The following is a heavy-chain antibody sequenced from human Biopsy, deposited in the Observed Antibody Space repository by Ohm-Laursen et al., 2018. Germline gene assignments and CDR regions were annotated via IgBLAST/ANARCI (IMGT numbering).Heavy chain of an antibody. CDR3: ATTRSFDN. V-gene: IGHV3-23*01. CDR2: IRDSGDSA. CDR1: GFTFSSHA. D-gene: IGHD5-24*01. Sequence: SLRLSRAASGFTFSSHAMAWVRQAPGKGLEWVSGIRDSGDSAYYADSVKGRFTISRDNSRNTLYLQMNSLRAEDTAVYYCATTRSFDNWGQGTLVTVSS. J-gene: IGHJ4*02.